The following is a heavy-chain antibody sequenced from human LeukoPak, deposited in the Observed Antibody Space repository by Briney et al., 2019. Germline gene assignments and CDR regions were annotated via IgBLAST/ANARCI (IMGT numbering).Heavy chain of an antibody. CDR2: ISSSGSTI. D-gene: IGHD3-10*01. J-gene: IGHJ4*02. CDR1: GFTFSSYE. V-gene: IGHV3-48*03. Sequence: GGSLRLSCAASGFTFSSYEMNWVRQAPGKGLEWVSYISSSGSTIYYADSVKGRFTISRDNAKNSLYLQMNSLRAEDTAVYYCAREGFYYGSGSGPYYFDYWGQGTLVTVSS. CDR3: AREGFYYGSGSGPYYFDY.